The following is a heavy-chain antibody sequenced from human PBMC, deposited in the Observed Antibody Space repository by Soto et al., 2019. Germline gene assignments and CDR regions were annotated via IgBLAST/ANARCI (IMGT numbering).Heavy chain of an antibody. CDR3: ARVANLGWFDP. Sequence: LSLTCSGSGGSISSVGYSWSLIRQPPGKGLEWIGYIYGSGSTYYNPSLKSRVTISVDRSKNQFSLKLSSVTAADTAAYYCARVANLGWFDPWGQGTLVTVSS. J-gene: IGHJ5*02. CDR1: GGSISSVGYS. V-gene: IGHV4-30-2*01. CDR2: IYGSGST.